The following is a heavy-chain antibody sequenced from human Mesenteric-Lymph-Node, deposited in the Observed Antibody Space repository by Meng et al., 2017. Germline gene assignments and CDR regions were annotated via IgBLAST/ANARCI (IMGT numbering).Heavy chain of an antibody. CDR2: IIPIFGTA. J-gene: IGHJ4*02. V-gene: IGHV1-69*01. D-gene: IGHD6-13*01. Sequence: QVRLVQLGAEVKEPGASVKVSCKASGGTFSSYAISWVRQAPGQGLEWMGGIIPIFGTANYAQKFQGRVTITADESTSTAYMELSSLRSDDTAVYYCARGIAAAGTDYWGQGTLVTVSS. CDR3: ARGIAAAGTDY. CDR1: GGTFSSYA.